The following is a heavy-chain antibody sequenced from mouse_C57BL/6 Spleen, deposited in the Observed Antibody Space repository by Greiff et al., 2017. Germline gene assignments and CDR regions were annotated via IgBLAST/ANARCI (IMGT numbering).Heavy chain of an antibody. V-gene: IGHV1-74*01. CDR2: IHPSDSDT. D-gene: IGHD1-1*01. CDR1: GYTFTSYW. Sequence: VKLQQPGAELVKPGASVKVSCKASGYTFTSYWMHWVKQRPGQGLEWIGRIHPSDSDTNYNQKFKGKATLTVDKSSSTAYMQLSSLTSEDSAVYYCAIDYGSSYVDFDYWGQGTTLTVSS. J-gene: IGHJ2*01. CDR3: AIDYGSSYVDFDY.